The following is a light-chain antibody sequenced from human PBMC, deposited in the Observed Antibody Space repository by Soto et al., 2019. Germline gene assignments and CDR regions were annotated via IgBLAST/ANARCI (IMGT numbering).Light chain of an antibody. CDR3: QQSYSTPPYT. V-gene: IGKV1-39*01. J-gene: IGKJ2*01. Sequence: DIQMTQSPSSLSTSVGDRVTITCRASQYINNYLNWYQQKPGKAPKLLIFAAYNLQSGVPSRFSGSGSGTDFTLTISSLQPEDFATYYCQQSYSTPPYTFGHGTKRDMK. CDR1: QYINNY. CDR2: AAY.